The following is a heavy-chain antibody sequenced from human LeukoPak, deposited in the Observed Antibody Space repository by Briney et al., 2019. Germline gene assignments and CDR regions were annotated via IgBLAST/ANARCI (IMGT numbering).Heavy chain of an antibody. CDR1: GFIFSNYA. CDR3: ARDVWERRYDAFDM. CDR2: ISYDGSHK. Sequence: GGSLRLSCAASGFIFSNYAMHWVRQALGKGLEWMTTISYDGSHKYYADSVKGRVTISRDNSNGTLFLQMTSLGTDDTAVYYCARDVWERRYDAFDMWGQGTMVTVSS. J-gene: IGHJ3*02. V-gene: IGHV3-30*04. D-gene: IGHD1-26*01.